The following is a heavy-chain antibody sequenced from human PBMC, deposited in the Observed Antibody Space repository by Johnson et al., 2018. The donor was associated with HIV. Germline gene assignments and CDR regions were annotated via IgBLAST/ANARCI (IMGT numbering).Heavy chain of an antibody. D-gene: IGHD1-26*01. J-gene: IGHJ3*02. CDR2: ISGSGGYT. CDR1: GFTFRNYA. V-gene: IGHV3-23*04. CDR3: AKDMFRWELLDGDTFDI. Sequence: VQLVESGGGVVKPGGSLRLSCAASGFTFRNYAMSWVRQAPGKGLEWVSAISGSGGYTYYADSVKGRFTISRDSSKNTLYLQMNSLRAEDTAVYYCAKDMFRWELLDGDTFDIWGQGTMVTVSS.